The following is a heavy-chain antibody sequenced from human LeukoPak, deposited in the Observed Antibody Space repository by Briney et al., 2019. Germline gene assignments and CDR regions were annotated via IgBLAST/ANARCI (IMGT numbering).Heavy chain of an antibody. CDR2: INAGNGNT. D-gene: IGHD2-2*01. Sequence: ASVKVSCKASGYTFTSYAMHWVRQAPGQRLEWMGWINAGNGNTKYSQKFQGRVTITRDTSASTAYMELSSLRSEDTAVYYCARVHCSSTSCSRIIYYYYGMDVWGQGTTVTVSS. J-gene: IGHJ6*02. V-gene: IGHV1-3*01. CDR1: GYTFTSYA. CDR3: ARVHCSSTSCSRIIYYYYGMDV.